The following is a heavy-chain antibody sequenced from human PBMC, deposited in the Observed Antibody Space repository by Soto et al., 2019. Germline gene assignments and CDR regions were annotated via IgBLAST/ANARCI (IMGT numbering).Heavy chain of an antibody. CDR2: INYSGST. CDR3: ARRYGSCFDY. D-gene: IGHD5-18*01. J-gene: IGHJ4*02. CDR1: VGSISSYY. V-gene: IGHV4-59*08. Sequence: QVQLQESAPGLVKPSETLSLPCTVPVGSISSYYWSWIRQPPGKGLEWIGYINYSGSTNYNPSLKSRVTISVDTSKNQFSLKLSSVTAADTAVYYGARRYGSCFDYWGQGTLVTVSS.